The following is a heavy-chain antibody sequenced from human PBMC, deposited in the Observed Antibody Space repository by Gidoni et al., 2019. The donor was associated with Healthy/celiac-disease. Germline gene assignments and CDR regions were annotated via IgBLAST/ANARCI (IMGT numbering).Heavy chain of an antibody. CDR1: GFTFSSYA. CDR2: ISGSGGST. J-gene: IGHJ5*02. D-gene: IGHD5-12*01. V-gene: IGHV3-23*01. Sequence: EVQLLESGGGLVQPGGSLRLSCAASGFTFSSYAMSWVRQAPGKGLEWVSAISGSGGSTYYADSVKGRFTISRDNSKNTLYLQMNSLRAEDTAVYYCAKDQGYSGYEMNPNWFDPWGQGTLVTVSS. CDR3: AKDQGYSGYEMNPNWFDP.